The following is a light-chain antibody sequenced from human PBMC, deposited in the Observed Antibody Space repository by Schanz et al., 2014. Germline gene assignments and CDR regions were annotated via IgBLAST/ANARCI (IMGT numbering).Light chain of an antibody. Sequence: QSVLTQPPSASGTPGQRVTISCSGSSSNIGSNTVNWYQHLPGTAPKLFIHSNNQRPSGVPDRFSGSKSGTSASLAITGLQGEDEADYYCQSYDSTLRRVFGGGTKVTVL. CDR3: QSYDSTLRRV. CDR2: SNN. J-gene: IGLJ2*01. V-gene: IGLV1-44*01. CDR1: SSNIGSNT.